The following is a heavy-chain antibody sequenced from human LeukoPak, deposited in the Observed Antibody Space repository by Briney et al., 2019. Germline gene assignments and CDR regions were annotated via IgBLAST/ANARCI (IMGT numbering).Heavy chain of an antibody. Sequence: PGGSLRLSCAASGFTVSSNYMSWVRQAPGKGLEWVSVIYSGGSTYYADSVKGRFTISRDNSKNTLYLQMNSLRAEDTAVYYCAREPGVGDPAAADDYWGQGTLVTVSS. D-gene: IGHD6-13*01. CDR2: IYSGGST. V-gene: IGHV3-66*01. CDR3: AREPGVGDPAAADDY. J-gene: IGHJ4*02. CDR1: GFTVSSNY.